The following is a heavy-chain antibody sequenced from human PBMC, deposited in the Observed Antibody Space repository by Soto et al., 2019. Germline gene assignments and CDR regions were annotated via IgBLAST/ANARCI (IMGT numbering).Heavy chain of an antibody. CDR1: GYSFTSYW. CDR2: IYPGDSDT. V-gene: IGHV5-51*01. Sequence: GESLKISCKGSGYSFTSYWIGWVRQMPGKGKEWMGIIYPGDSDTRYSPSFQGQVTISADKSISTAYLQWSSLKASDTAMYYCARPRSPYYYDSSGYPFDYWGQGTLVTVSS. J-gene: IGHJ4*02. CDR3: ARPRSPYYYDSSGYPFDY. D-gene: IGHD3-22*01.